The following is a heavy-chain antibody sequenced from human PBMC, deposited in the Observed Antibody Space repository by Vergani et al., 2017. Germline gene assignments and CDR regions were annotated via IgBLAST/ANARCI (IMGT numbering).Heavy chain of an antibody. J-gene: IGHJ4*02. CDR2: IYYSGST. CDR1: GYSISSGYY. D-gene: IGHD3-3*01. Sequence: QVQLQESGPGLVKPSETLSLTCAVSGYSISSGYYWGWIRQPPGKGLEWIGSIYYSGSTYYNPSLKSRVTISVDTSKNQFSLKLSSVTAADTAVYYCASQTSAIFGVSIDFDYWGQGTLVTVSS. V-gene: IGHV4-38-2*01. CDR3: ASQTSAIFGVSIDFDY.